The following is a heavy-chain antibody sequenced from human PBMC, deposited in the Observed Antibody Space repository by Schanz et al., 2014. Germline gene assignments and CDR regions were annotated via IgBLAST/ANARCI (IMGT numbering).Heavy chain of an antibody. D-gene: IGHD3-3*01. Sequence: QVQLVQSGAEVKKPGASVKVSCKASGYTFTSYYMHWVRQAPGQGLEWMGIINPSGGSTSYAQKLQGRVTMTRDTSTSTVYMELSSLRSEDTAVYYCVTEKRMESGTWAKAFDIWGQGTRVTVSS. CDR1: GYTFTSYY. CDR2: INPSGGST. CDR3: VTEKRMESGTWAKAFDI. V-gene: IGHV1-46*01. J-gene: IGHJ3*02.